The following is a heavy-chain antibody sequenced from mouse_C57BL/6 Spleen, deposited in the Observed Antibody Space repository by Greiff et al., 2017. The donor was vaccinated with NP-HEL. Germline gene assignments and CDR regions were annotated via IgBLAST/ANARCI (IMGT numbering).Heavy chain of an antibody. Sequence: EVQRVESGGGLVKPGGSLKLSCAASGFTFSDYGMHWVRQAPEKGLEWVAYISSGSSTIYYADTVKGRFTISRDNAKNTLFLQMTSLRSEDTAMYYCARAYGSRWYFDVWGTGTTVTVSS. CDR2: ISSGSSTI. CDR3: ARAYGSRWYFDV. J-gene: IGHJ1*03. CDR1: GFTFSDYG. V-gene: IGHV5-17*01. D-gene: IGHD1-1*01.